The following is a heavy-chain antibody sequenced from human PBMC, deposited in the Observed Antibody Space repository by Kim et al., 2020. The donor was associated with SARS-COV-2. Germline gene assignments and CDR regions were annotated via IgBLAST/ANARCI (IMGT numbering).Heavy chain of an antibody. Sequence: TDYANTVKGRFTVSRGNSTGSVYLQMNSLRPADTAMYYCAKQMWEYKDVWGKGTAVTVSS. CDR3: AKQMWEYKDV. J-gene: IGHJ6*03. CDR2: T. D-gene: IGHD1-26*01. V-gene: IGHV3-43*01.